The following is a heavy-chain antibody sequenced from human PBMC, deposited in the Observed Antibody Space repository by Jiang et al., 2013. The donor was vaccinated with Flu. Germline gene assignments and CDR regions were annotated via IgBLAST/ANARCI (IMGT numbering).Heavy chain of an antibody. Sequence: GLVKPSETLSLTCAVYGGSFSGYYWSWIRQPPGKGLEWIGEINHSGSTNYNPSLKSRVTISVDTSKNQFSLKLSSVTAADTAVYYCAGAHMGPNFDYWGQGTLVTVSS. CDR2: INHSGST. CDR3: AGAHMGPNFDY. CDR1: GGSFSGYY. V-gene: IGHV4-34*01. D-gene: IGHD3-16*01. J-gene: IGHJ4*02.